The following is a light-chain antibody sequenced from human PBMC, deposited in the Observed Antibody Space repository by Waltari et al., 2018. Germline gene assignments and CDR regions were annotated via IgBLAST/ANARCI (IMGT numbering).Light chain of an antibody. V-gene: IGLV1-44*01. Sequence: QPVLTQPPSVSGTPGQRVTISCSGSRSNIGDFSVNWYQHLPVSAPRLLIYSDYQRPSGVPDRFSGSKSGTSASLVVSGLQSDDEADYYCAAWDDSLSGVVFGGGTKLTVL. CDR2: SDY. J-gene: IGLJ2*01. CDR3: AAWDDSLSGVV. CDR1: RSNIGDFS.